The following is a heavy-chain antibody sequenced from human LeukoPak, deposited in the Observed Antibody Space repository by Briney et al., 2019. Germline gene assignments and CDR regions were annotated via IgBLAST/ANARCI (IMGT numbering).Heavy chain of an antibody. J-gene: IGHJ4*02. V-gene: IGHV4-59*01. CDR2: IYYSGTT. D-gene: IGHD3-10*01. Sequence: PSETLSLTCTVSGGSISSYYWSWIRQPPGKGLEWIGYIYYSGTTNYNPSLKSRVTISVDTSKNQFSLKLSSVTAADTAVYYCARDRESPAVWGQGTLVTVSS. CDR3: ARDRESPAV. CDR1: GGSISSYY.